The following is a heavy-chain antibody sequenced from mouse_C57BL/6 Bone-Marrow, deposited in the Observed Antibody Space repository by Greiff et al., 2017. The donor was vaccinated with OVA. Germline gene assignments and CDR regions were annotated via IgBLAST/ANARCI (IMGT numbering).Heavy chain of an antibody. J-gene: IGHJ2*01. CDR3: ARWGDDGYYYFDY. Sequence: LVESGAELARPGASVKLSCKASGYTFTSYGISWVKQRTGQGLEWIGEIYPRSGNTYYNEKFKGKATLTADKSSSTAYMELRSLTSEDSAVYFCARWGDDGYYYFDYWGQGTTLTVSS. CDR2: IYPRSGNT. D-gene: IGHD2-3*01. V-gene: IGHV1-81*01. CDR1: GYTFTSYG.